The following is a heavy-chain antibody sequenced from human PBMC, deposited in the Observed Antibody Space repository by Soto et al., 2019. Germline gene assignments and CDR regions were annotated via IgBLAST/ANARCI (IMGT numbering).Heavy chain of an antibody. CDR2: IIPIFGTA. CDR1: GGTFSSYA. D-gene: IGHD6-6*01. CDR3: ARDLSSSSLGAFDI. Sequence: SVKVSCKASGGTFSSYAISWVRQAPGQGLEWMGGIIPIFGTANYAQKFQGRVTITADESTSTAYMELSSLRSEDTAVYYCARDLSSSSLGAFDIWGQGTMVTVSS. V-gene: IGHV1-69*13. J-gene: IGHJ3*02.